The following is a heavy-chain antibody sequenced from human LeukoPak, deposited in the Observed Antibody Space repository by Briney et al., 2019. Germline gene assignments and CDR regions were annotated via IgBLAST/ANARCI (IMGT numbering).Heavy chain of an antibody. Sequence: SETLSLTCTVSGGSISSYYWDWIRQPPGKGLEWIGTISYSGTTYYNPSLKSRVTISVDTSKNQFSLRLSSVTAADTALYYCARDRGLWYYGMDVWGQGTTVTVSS. J-gene: IGHJ6*02. CDR3: ARDRGLWYYGMDV. D-gene: IGHD5-18*01. CDR2: ISYSGTT. CDR1: GGSISSYY. V-gene: IGHV4-39*07.